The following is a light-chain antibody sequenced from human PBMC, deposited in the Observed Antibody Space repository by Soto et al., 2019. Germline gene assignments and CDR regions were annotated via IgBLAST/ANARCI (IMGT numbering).Light chain of an antibody. CDR3: QQYGGSPSIT. CDR2: GAS. V-gene: IGKV3-20*01. CDR1: QSVSSN. J-gene: IGKJ5*01. Sequence: EIVMTQSPTILSVSPGERATLSCRASQSVSSNLAWYQQKPGQPPRLLMYGASSRATGIPDRFSGSGSGTDFTLTISRLEPEDSAVYYCQQYGGSPSITFGQGTRLEIK.